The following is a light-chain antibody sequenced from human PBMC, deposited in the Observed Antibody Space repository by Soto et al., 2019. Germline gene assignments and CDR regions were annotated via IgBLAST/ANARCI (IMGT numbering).Light chain of an antibody. V-gene: IGKV1-5*01. Sequence: IQMTQSPSTLSASVGDRVTITCRASQSIVRWLAWYQQKPGKAPKLLIYDASSLESGVPSSFSGSGSGTEFTLTISSLQPDDFATYYCQQYNSYSRTFGQGTKVEIK. J-gene: IGKJ1*01. CDR3: QQYNSYSRT. CDR1: QSIVRW. CDR2: DAS.